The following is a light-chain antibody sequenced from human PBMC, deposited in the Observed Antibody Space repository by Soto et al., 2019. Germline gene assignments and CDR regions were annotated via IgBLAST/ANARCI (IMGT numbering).Light chain of an antibody. J-gene: IGLJ2*01. V-gene: IGLV2-14*01. Sequence: QSALTQPASVSGSPGQSITISCTGTSRDVGGYNYVSWYQQHPGKAPKLMIYEVSNRPSGVSNRFSGSKSGNTASLTISGLQAEDEADYYCSSYTSSSTLVVFGGGTKL. CDR3: SSYTSSSTLVV. CDR2: EVS. CDR1: SRDVGGYNY.